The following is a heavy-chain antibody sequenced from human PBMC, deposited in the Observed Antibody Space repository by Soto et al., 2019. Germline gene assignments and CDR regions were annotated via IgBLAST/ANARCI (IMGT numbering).Heavy chain of an antibody. J-gene: IGHJ4*02. V-gene: IGHV4-34*01. CDR1: GGSFSGYY. CDR3: ARNFPLYCSSTSCYVNYFDY. Sequence: SETLSLTCAVYGGSFSGYYWSWIRQPPGKGLEWIGEINHSGSTNYNPSLKSRVTISVDTSKNQFSLKLSSGTAADTAVYYCARNFPLYCSSTSCYVNYFDYWGQGTLVTVSS. D-gene: IGHD2-2*01. CDR2: INHSGST.